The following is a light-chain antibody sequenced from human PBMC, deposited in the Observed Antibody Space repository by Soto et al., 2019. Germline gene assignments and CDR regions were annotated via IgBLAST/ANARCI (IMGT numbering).Light chain of an antibody. CDR3: QQSYSTPIT. CDR1: QSISSY. Sequence: PSSLSASVGDRVTVTCRASQSISSYLNWYQQKPGKAPKLLIYAASSLQSGVPSRFSGSGSGTDFTLTISSLQPEDFATYYCQQSYSTPITFGQGTRLEIK. V-gene: IGKV1-39*01. J-gene: IGKJ5*01. CDR2: AAS.